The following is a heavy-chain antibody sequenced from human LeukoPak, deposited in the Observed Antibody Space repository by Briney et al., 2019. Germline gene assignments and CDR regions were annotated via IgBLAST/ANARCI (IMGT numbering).Heavy chain of an antibody. CDR2: IYYSGTT. Sequence: AETLSLTCAVSGGSVSSGSDYWSWIRQPPGKGLEWIGYIYYSGTTNYNPSLKSRVTISVDTSKNQFTLKMSSVTAADTAMYYCERDRSAYFSYWGQGPVALVSA. CDR1: GGSVSSGSDY. J-gene: IGHJ4*02. V-gene: IGHV4-61*01. CDR3: ERDRSAYFSY. D-gene: IGHD3-22*01.